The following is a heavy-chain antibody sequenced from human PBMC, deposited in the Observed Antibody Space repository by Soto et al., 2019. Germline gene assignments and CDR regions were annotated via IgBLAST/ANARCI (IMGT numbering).Heavy chain of an antibody. CDR2: IYPGDSDT. J-gene: IGHJ6*02. CDR3: ARAPHSSSRYYYYYGMDV. CDR1: GYSFTSYW. V-gene: IGHV5-51*01. Sequence: GESLKISCKGSGYSFTSYWIGWVRQMPGKGLEWMGIIYPGDSDTRYSPSFQGQVTISADKSISTAYLQWSSLKASDTAMYYCARAPHSSSRYYYYYGMDVWGQGTTVTVSS. D-gene: IGHD6-6*01.